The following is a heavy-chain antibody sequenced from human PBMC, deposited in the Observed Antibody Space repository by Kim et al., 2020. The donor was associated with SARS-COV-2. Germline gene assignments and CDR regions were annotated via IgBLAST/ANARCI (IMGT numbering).Heavy chain of an antibody. CDR2: IYHSGST. Sequence: SETLSLTCAVSGGSISSSNWWSWVRQPPGKGLEWIGEIYHSGSTNYNPSLKSRVTISVDKSKNQFSLKLSSVTAADTAVYYCARDGGSSSGWSIISYWGQGTLVTVSS. V-gene: IGHV4-4*02. J-gene: IGHJ4*02. CDR1: GGSISSSNW. D-gene: IGHD6-19*01. CDR3: ARDGGSSSGWSIISY.